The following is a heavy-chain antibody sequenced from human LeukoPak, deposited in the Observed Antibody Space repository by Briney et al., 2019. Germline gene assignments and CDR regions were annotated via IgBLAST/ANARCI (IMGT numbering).Heavy chain of an antibody. CDR2: ISSSSNYI. Sequence: GRSLRLSCAASGFTFSSYAMHWVRQAPGKGLEWVSSISSSSNYIYYADSVKGRFTISRDNAKNSLYLQMNSLRAEDTAVYYCARGTCSGGSCPLFDYWGQGTLVTVSS. V-gene: IGHV3-21*01. D-gene: IGHD2-15*01. CDR3: ARGTCSGGSCPLFDY. J-gene: IGHJ4*02. CDR1: GFTFSSYA.